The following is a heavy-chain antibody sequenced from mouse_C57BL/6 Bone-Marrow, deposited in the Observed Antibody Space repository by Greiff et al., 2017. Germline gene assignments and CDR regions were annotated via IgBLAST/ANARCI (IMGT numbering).Heavy chain of an antibody. Sequence: EVQLVESGGGLVQPGGSLKLSCAASGFTFSDYYMYWVRQTPEKRLEWVAYISNGGGSTYYPDTVKGRFTISRDNAKNTLYLQMSRLKSEDTAMYYCARHGVTPYWGQWTLVTVSA. CDR3: ARHGVTPY. V-gene: IGHV5-12*01. D-gene: IGHD2-1*01. CDR2: ISNGGGST. CDR1: GFTFSDYY. J-gene: IGHJ3*01.